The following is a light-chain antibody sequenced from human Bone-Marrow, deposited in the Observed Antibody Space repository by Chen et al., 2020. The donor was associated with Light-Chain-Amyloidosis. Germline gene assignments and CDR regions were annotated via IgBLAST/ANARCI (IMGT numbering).Light chain of an antibody. CDR3: QVWDSGSHHYV. CDR2: DDS. CDR1: NIGSKS. V-gene: IGLV3-21*02. J-gene: IGLJ1*01. Sequence: SYVLTQPPSVSVAPGRTATLTCGGNNIGSKSVHWYQQKPGQAPVLVVYDDSDRRSGIPERFSGSNSGNTATLTISRVEAGDEADYYCQVWDSGSHHYVFGTGTKVTVL.